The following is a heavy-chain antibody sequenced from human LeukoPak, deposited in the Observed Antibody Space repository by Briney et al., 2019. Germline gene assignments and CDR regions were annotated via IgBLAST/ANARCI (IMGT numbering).Heavy chain of an antibody. V-gene: IGHV3-11*01. CDR3: ARPPTVTTYWYFEL. CDR2: VSKSGYSI. D-gene: IGHD4-17*01. Sequence: GGPLRLSCVASGFSFSDYYMSGIRQAPGMGRECISYVSKSGYSIDYADSVKGRFTISRDKAKNSLYLQLNSLRAEDTAIYYCARPPTVTTYWYFELWGRGTLVTVSS. J-gene: IGHJ2*01. CDR1: GFSFSDYY.